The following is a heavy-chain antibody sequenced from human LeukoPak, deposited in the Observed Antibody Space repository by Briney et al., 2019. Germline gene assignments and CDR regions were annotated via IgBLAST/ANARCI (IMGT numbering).Heavy chain of an antibody. CDR1: GGSISSYY. D-gene: IGHD2-21*02. CDR2: IYYSGST. V-gene: IGHV4-59*01. J-gene: IGHJ5*02. Sequence: SETLSLTCTVSGGSISSYYWSCIRQPPGKGLEWIGYIYYSGSTNYNPSLKSRVTISVDTSKNQFSLKLSSVTAADTAVYYCARDRRGLAYCGGDCYWFDPWGQGTLVTVSS. CDR3: ARDRRGLAYCGGDCYWFDP.